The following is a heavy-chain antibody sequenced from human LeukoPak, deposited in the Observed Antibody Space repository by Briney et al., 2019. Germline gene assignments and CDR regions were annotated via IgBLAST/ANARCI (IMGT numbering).Heavy chain of an antibody. D-gene: IGHD4-17*01. Sequence: PGGSLILSCAASGFTFSRYAMSWVRQAPGKGLEWVSGISASGESTYYADSVKGRLTISRDNSKNTLYLLMNSLRAEDTAVYFCASVRRYGDSFFDCWGQGTLVTVSS. V-gene: IGHV3-23*01. CDR1: GFTFSRYA. CDR3: ASVRRYGDSFFDC. J-gene: IGHJ4*02. CDR2: ISASGEST.